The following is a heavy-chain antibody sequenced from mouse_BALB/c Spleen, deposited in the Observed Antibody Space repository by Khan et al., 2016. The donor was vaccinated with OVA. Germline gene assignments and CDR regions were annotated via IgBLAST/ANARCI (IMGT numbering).Heavy chain of an antibody. V-gene: IGHV9-1*02. D-gene: IGHD1-3*01. CDR3: ARETSYWYFDV. Sequence: QIQLVQSGPELKKPGETVKITCKASGYTFTNYRMNWMKQAPGKGLKWMGWINTHTGEPTYGDDFKGRFAFSLVTSASTAYLQINSLKNEDMATYYCARETSYWYFDVWGAGTTVTVSS. CDR1: GYTFTNYR. J-gene: IGHJ1*01. CDR2: INTHTGEP.